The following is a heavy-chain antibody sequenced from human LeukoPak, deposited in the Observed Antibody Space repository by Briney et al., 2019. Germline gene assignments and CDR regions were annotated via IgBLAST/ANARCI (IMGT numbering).Heavy chain of an antibody. J-gene: IGHJ1*01. CDR3: ACSPLGS. V-gene: IGHV4-59*08. D-gene: IGHD3-10*01. CDR1: GGSISSYY. Sequence: PSETLSPTCTVSGGSISSYYWSWIRQPPGKGLEWIGYIYYSGSTNYNPSLKSRVTISVDTSKNQFSLKLSSVTAADTAVYYCACSPLGSWGQGTLVTVSS. CDR2: IYYSGST.